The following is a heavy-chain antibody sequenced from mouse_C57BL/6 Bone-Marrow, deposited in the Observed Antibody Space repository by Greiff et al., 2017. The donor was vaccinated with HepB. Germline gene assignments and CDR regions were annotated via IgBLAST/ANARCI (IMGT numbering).Heavy chain of an antibody. V-gene: IGHV6-3*01. CDR3: TLLLGEGGWFAY. Sequence: DVMLVDSGGGLVQPGGSMKLSCVASGFTFSNYWMNWVRQSPEKGLEWVAQISLKSDNYATHYAESVKGRFTISRDDSTSSVHLQMNNLRAEDTGIYYCTLLLGEGGWFAYWGQGTLVTVSA. CDR2: ISLKSDNYAT. CDR1: GFTFSNYW. J-gene: IGHJ3*01. D-gene: IGHD1-1*01.